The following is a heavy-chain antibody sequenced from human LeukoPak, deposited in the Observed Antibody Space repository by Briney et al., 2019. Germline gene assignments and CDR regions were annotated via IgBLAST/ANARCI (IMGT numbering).Heavy chain of an antibody. D-gene: IGHD6-19*01. CDR1: GFTFSSYA. V-gene: IGHV3-64*01. CDR3: ARGLVAVAATLDY. J-gene: IGHJ4*02. Sequence: GGYLRLSSAAAGFTFSSYAMDWVRPAPGQGLEYVSAISSNGGSTYYANSVKGRFTISRDNSKNTLYLQMGSLGAEDMAGYYCARGLVAVAATLDYWGQGTLVTVSS. CDR2: ISSNGGST.